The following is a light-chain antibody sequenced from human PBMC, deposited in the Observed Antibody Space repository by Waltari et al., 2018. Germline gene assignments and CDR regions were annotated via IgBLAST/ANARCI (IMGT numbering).Light chain of an antibody. CDR2: VTS. CDR1: KNIGNN. Sequence: TIMTQSPATLSGSPGESATLSCRASKNIGNNLAWYQQTPGQAPRLLIYVTSSRSTGIPGRFFGAGSGTDFTLTISSLQSEDFGVYYCQQYNEWPYTFGQGTKVDLK. CDR3: QQYNEWPYT. V-gene: IGKV3-15*01. J-gene: IGKJ2*01.